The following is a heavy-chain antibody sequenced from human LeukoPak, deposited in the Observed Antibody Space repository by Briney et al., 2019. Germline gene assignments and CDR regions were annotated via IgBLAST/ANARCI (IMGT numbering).Heavy chain of an antibody. Sequence: PSETLSLTCTVSGGSISSNSYYWGWIRRPPGKGLEWIGSIYYSGTTYYNPSLKSRVTISVDTSKDQFSLKLSSVTAADTAFCSCPRCAGLGFPSWFDPWGQGTLVTVSS. D-gene: IGHD3-16*01. CDR3: PRCAGLGFPSWFDP. CDR2: IYYSGTT. J-gene: IGHJ5*02. CDR1: GGSISSNSYY. V-gene: IGHV4-39*01.